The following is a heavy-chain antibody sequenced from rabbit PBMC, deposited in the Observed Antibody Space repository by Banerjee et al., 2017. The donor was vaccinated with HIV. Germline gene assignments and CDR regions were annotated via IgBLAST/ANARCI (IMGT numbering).Heavy chain of an antibody. CDR1: GFSFSSNYW. CDR2: TTTYSGTT. J-gene: IGHJ4*01. CDR3: ARGPNNGGGGLNL. D-gene: IGHD2-1*01. Sequence: QEQVEESGGDLVKPEGSLTLTCTGSGFSFSSNYWICWVRQAPGKGLEWIACTTTYSGTTWYASWVNGRFTISKTSSTTVTLQMTSLTAADTATYFCARGPNNGGGGLNLWGPGTLVTVS. V-gene: IGHV1S45*01.